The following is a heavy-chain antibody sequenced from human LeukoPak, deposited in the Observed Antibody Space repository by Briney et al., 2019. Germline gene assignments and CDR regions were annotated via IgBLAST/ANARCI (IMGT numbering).Heavy chain of an antibody. Sequence: SETLSLTCTVSGGSISSSSYYWGWIRQPPGKGLEWIGEINHSGSTNYNPSLKSRVTISVDTSKNQFSLKLSSVTAADTAVYYCARGIAGKYSYYYYYMDVWGKGTTVTISS. CDR3: ARGIAGKYSYYYYYMDV. CDR2: INHSGST. CDR1: GGSISSSSYY. D-gene: IGHD6-13*01. V-gene: IGHV4-39*07. J-gene: IGHJ6*03.